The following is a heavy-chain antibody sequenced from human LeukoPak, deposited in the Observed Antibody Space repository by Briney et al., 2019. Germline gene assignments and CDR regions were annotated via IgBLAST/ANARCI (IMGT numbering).Heavy chain of an antibody. CDR2: IDWDDDK. D-gene: IGHD2-2*02. CDR1: GFSLSTSGMC. Sequence: SGPALVKPTQTLTLTCTFSGFSLSTSGMCVSWIRQPPGKALEWLARIDWDDDKYYSTSLKTRLTISKDTSKNQVVLTMTNMDPVDTATYYCARIRRYPVLGAFDIWGQGTMVTVSS. V-gene: IGHV2-70*11. CDR3: ARIRRYPVLGAFDI. J-gene: IGHJ3*02.